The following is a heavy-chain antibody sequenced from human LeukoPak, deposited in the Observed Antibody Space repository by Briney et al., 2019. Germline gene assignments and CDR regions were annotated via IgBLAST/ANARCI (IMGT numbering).Heavy chain of an antibody. V-gene: IGHV1-46*01. CDR3: ARDTRNIWFGELVGAFDI. CDR2: INPSGGST. CDR1: GYTFTSYY. D-gene: IGHD3-10*01. Sequence: ASVKVSCKASGYTFTSYYMHWVRQAPGQGLEWMGIINPSGGSTSYAQKFQGRVTMTRDTSTSTGYMELSSLRSEDTAVYYCARDTRNIWFGELVGAFDIWGQGTMVTVSS. J-gene: IGHJ3*02.